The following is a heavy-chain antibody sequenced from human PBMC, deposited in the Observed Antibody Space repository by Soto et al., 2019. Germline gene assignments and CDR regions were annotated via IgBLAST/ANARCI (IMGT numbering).Heavy chain of an antibody. CDR3: ARHGRNTMIAQLRHYAMDV. Sequence: PSETLSLTCAGDGGSVSGYYWTWIRQPPGKGLEWIGEINHSGNTNYNPSLESRVTMPVDTSKNHFSLKVTPVSAADTAVYYCARHGRNTMIAQLRHYAMDVWGQGATVTVSS. J-gene: IGHJ6*02. CDR1: GGSVSGYY. V-gene: IGHV4-34*01. D-gene: IGHD3-22*01. CDR2: INHSGNT.